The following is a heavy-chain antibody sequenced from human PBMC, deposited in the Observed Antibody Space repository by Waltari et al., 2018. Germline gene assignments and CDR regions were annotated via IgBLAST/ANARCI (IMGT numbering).Heavy chain of an antibody. D-gene: IGHD3-22*01. CDR1: GFTFRSYA. J-gene: IGHJ4*02. CDR2: ISGSGGST. V-gene: IGHV3-23*01. Sequence: EVQLLESGGGLVQPGGSLRLSCAASGFTFRSYAMSWVRQAPGKGLEWVSVISGSGGSTYYADSVKGRFTISRDNSKSTLYLQMNSLRAEDTAVYYCAKDTGRDYFDSSGSHYWGQGTLVTVSS. CDR3: AKDTGRDYFDSSGSHY.